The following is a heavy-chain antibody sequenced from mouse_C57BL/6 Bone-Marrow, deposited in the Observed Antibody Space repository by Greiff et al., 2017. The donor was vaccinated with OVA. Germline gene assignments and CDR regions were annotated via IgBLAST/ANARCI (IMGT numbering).Heavy chain of an antibody. J-gene: IGHJ4*01. CDR1: GFTFSSYA. D-gene: IGHD1-1*01. CDR2: ISDGGSYT. Sequence: EVMLVESGGGLVKPGGSLKLSCAASGFTFSSYAMSWVRQTPEKRLEWVATISDGGSYTYYPDNVKGRFTISRDNAKNNLYLQMSHLKSEDTAMYYCGSSYNAMDYWGQGTSVTVSS. CDR3: GSSYNAMDY. V-gene: IGHV5-4*03.